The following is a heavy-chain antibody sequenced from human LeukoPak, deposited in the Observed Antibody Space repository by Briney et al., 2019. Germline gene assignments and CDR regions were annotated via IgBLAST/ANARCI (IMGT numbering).Heavy chain of an antibody. Sequence: ASVKVSCKASGYTFTSYYIHLVRQAPGQGFEWMAIINPSDGSTTNLQKFQGRVTMTRDTSTSTVYMELSGLRSEDTALYYCARIRDGYNDAYDIWGQGTMVTVSS. CDR3: ARIRDGYNDAYDI. J-gene: IGHJ3*02. V-gene: IGHV1-46*01. CDR1: GYTFTSYY. CDR2: INPSDGST. D-gene: IGHD5-24*01.